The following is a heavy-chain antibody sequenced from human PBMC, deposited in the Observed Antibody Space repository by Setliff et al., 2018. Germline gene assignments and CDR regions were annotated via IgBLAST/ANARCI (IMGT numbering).Heavy chain of an antibody. Sequence: SVKVSCKASGGTFSSYAITWVRQAPGQGLEWMGGIIPIFGTAKYAQKFQGRVTITADQSTRTAYMELSSLRSEDTAVYYCAIPSSGNFYFDYWGQGARVTVSS. D-gene: IGHD1-26*01. CDR1: GGTFSSYA. CDR2: IIPIFGTA. J-gene: IGHJ4*02. CDR3: AIPSSGNFYFDY. V-gene: IGHV1-69*13.